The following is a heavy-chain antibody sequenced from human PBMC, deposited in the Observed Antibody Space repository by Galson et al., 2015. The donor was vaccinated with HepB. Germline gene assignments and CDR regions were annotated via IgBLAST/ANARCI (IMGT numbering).Heavy chain of an antibody. CDR2: ISGSGDST. D-gene: IGHD1-1*01. J-gene: IGHJ4*02. V-gene: IGHV3-23*01. Sequence: SLRLSCAASGFTFSSYGMSWVRQAPGKGPEWVSTISGSGDSTHYADSVKGRFTISRDNSKNTLSLQMNSLRAEDTAVYYCAKSGPDYWGQGTLVTVSS. CDR1: GFTFSSYG. CDR3: AKSGPDY.